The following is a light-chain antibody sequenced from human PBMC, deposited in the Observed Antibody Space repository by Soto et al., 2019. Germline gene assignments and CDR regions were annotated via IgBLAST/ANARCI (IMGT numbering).Light chain of an antibody. J-gene: IGKJ2*01. CDR1: QSISNW. V-gene: IGKV1-5*01. Sequence: DIQMTQSPSTLSVSVGDRVTITCRASQSISNWLAWYQQKPGKAPTLLIYDVSRLESGVPSRFSGSGSGTEFTLTINSLQPDDFVTYYCQQYDSYYTFGQGTKVAIK. CDR3: QQYDSYYT. CDR2: DVS.